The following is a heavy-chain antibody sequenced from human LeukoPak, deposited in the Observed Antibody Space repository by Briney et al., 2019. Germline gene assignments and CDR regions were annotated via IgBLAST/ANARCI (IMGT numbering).Heavy chain of an antibody. CDR1: GLTFTTYA. V-gene: IGHV3-30*09. Sequence: PGGSLRLSCAASGLTFTTYAMYWVRQAPGKGLEWVAVISYDGSNKYYADSVKGRFAISRDNSKNTLYLQMDSLRTEDTAVYYCAKARNYYDSSGILDYWGQGTLVTVSS. CDR2: ISYDGSNK. CDR3: AKARNYYDSSGILDY. J-gene: IGHJ4*02. D-gene: IGHD3-22*01.